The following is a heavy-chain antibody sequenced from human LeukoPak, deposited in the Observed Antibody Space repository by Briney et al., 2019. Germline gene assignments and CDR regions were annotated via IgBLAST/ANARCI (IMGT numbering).Heavy chain of an antibody. CDR1: GFTFSSYW. J-gene: IGHJ4*02. CDR3: ARDPTRRFYYYDSSGMFDY. V-gene: IGHV3-74*01. D-gene: IGHD3-22*01. Sequence: GGSLRLSCAASGFTFSSYWMHWVRQATGKGLVWVSRINSDGSSTSYADSVKGRFTISRDNAKNTLYLQMNGLRAEDTAVYYCARDPTRRFYYYDSSGMFDYWGQGTLVTVSS. CDR2: INSDGSST.